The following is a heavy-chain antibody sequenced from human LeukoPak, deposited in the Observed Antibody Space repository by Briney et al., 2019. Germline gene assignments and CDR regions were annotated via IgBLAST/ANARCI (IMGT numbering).Heavy chain of an antibody. Sequence: SETLSLTCAVYGGSSSGYYWSWIRQPPGKGLEWIGEINHSGSTNYNPSLKSRVTISVDTSKNQFSLKLSSVTAADTAVYYCARGGSSSSGLHYYYYMDVWGKGTTVTVSS. CDR3: ARGGSSSSGLHYYYYMDV. V-gene: IGHV4-34*01. D-gene: IGHD6-6*01. CDR1: GGSSSGYY. J-gene: IGHJ6*03. CDR2: INHSGST.